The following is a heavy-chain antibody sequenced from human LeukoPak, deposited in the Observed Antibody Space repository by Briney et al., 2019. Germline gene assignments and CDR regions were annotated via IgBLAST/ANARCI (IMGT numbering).Heavy chain of an antibody. D-gene: IGHD3-16*02. CDR3: ARAHGGVIAPFYYFDY. J-gene: IGHJ4*02. V-gene: IGHV5-51*01. Sequence: GESLKISCKGSGYSFTSYWIGWVRQMPGKGLEWMGIIYPGDSDTRYSPSFQGQVTISADKSISTAYLQWSSLKASDTAMYYCARAHGGVIAPFYYFDYWGQGTLVTVSS. CDR1: GYSFTSYW. CDR2: IYPGDSDT.